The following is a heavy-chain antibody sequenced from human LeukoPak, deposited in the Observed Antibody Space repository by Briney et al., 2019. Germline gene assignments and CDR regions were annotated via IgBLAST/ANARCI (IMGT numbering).Heavy chain of an antibody. CDR1: GGSISSYY. CDR2: IYYSGST. J-gene: IGHJ4*02. CDR3: AREAAAGPGD. D-gene: IGHD6-13*01. Sequence: PSETLSLTCTVSGGSISSYYWSWIRQPPGKGLEWIGYIYYSGSTNYNPSLKSRVTISVDTSKNQFSLKLSSVTAADTAVYYCAREAAAGPGDWGQGTLVTVSS. V-gene: IGHV4-59*12.